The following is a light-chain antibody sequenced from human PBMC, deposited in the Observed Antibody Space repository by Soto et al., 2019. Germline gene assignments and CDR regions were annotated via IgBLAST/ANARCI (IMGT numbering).Light chain of an antibody. J-gene: IGKJ4*01. Sequence: EIVMTQSPATLSVSPGERVTLSCRASQSVGTTLAWYQQKPGQPPRLLIRGASTRATGIPDRFGGSGSGTEFTLTISSLQSEDFAVYYCQQYSPWLSFGGGTKVEIK. CDR2: GAS. CDR3: QQYSPWLS. V-gene: IGKV3-15*01. CDR1: QSVGTT.